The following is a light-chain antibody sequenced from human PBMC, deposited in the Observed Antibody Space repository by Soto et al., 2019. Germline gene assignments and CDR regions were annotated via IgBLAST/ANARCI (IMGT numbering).Light chain of an antibody. Sequence: EIVMTQSPATLSVSPGERATLSCRAIESVRDNLAWYQQKPGQAPRLLLYGASTRATGVPARFSGGGSATEFTLTISSLQSEDFAVYYCQQYNNWPLTYGGGTKVEIK. CDR2: GAS. CDR1: ESVRDN. V-gene: IGKV3-15*01. CDR3: QQYNNWPLT. J-gene: IGKJ4*01.